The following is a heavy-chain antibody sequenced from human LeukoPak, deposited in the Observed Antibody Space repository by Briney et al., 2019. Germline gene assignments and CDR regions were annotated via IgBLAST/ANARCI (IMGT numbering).Heavy chain of an antibody. CDR1: GLTFSSYE. V-gene: IGHV3-23*01. D-gene: IGHD2-21*01. CDR2: LSGSGTAT. J-gene: IGHJ6*03. Sequence: GGSLRLSCAASGLTFSSYEMYWVRQAPGTGLEWVSTLSGSGTATYYADSVKGRFTTSRDNSKGTLYLQMDNLRADDTAVYYCAKHLGSHSFLFYYMDVWGTGTSVIVSS. CDR3: AKHLGSHSFLFYYMDV.